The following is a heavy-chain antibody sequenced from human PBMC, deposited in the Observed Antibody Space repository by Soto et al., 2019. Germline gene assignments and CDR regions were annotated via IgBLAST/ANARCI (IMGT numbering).Heavy chain of an antibody. CDR2: ISSSSSTK. J-gene: IGHJ4*02. V-gene: IGHV3-48*02. D-gene: IGHD6-19*01. Sequence: EVQLVESGGGLVQPGGSPRLSCAASGFTFSSYSMNWVRQAPGKGLEWVAYISSSSSTKYYADSVKGRFTISRDNAKKSLYLQMTSMRDEDTAVYFCAIGAVAGFVDDWVQGTLLTVAS. CDR3: AIGAVAGFVDD. CDR1: GFTFSSYS.